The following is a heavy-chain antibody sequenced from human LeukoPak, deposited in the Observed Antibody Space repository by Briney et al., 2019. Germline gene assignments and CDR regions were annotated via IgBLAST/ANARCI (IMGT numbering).Heavy chain of an antibody. V-gene: IGHV1-46*01. CDR2: INPSGGST. Sequence: ASVKVSCKASGYTFTSYYMHWVRQAPGQGLEWMGIINPSGGSTSYAQKFQGRVTMTRDTSTSTVYMELSSLRSEDTAVYYRARAMVRGAFDIWGQGTMVTVSS. J-gene: IGHJ3*02. D-gene: IGHD3-10*01. CDR3: ARAMVRGAFDI. CDR1: GYTFTSYY.